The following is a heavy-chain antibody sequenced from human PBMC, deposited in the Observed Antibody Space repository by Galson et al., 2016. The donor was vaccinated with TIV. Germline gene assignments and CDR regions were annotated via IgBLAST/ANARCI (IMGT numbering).Heavy chain of an antibody. CDR2: INPSNDVP. V-gene: IGHV1-2*06. D-gene: IGHD3-9*01. Sequence: SVKVSCKASGYSFTGYYMHWVRQAPGQGLEWLGRINPSNDVPDYAQNFQGRVTLTRDTSLPTVYMEVSSLRSDDTAVYYWAKAGAVLRYFDWLFDAFDIWGQGTMVAVSS. J-gene: IGHJ3*02. CDR3: AKAGAVLRYFDWLFDAFDI. CDR1: GYSFTGYY.